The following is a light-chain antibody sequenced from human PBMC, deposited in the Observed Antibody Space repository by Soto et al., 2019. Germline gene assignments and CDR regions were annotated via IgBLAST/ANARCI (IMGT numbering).Light chain of an antibody. CDR3: QRYHKWPPST. Sequence: IVMTQSPATLSLYSGARATLSWLASQSVSNNLAWYQQKPGQAPRLLIYGPSSRATGIPAGFSGSGSGTEFTLTISSLQPEDVAVYYCQRYHKWPPSTFGQGTKVDI. V-gene: IGKV3-15*01. CDR2: GPS. CDR1: QSVSNN. J-gene: IGKJ1*01.